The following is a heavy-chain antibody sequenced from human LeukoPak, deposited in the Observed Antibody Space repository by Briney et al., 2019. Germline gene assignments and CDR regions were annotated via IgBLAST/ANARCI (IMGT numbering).Heavy chain of an antibody. Sequence: ASVKVSCKASGYTFTGYYMHWVRQAPGKGLEWMGWINPNSGGTNYAQKFQGRVTMTRDTSISTAYMELSRLRSDDTAVYYCARAPRRIFGVVTHFVYWGQGTLVTVSS. CDR1: GYTFTGYY. D-gene: IGHD3-3*01. CDR3: ARAPRRIFGVVTHFVY. J-gene: IGHJ4*02. V-gene: IGHV1-2*02. CDR2: INPNSGGT.